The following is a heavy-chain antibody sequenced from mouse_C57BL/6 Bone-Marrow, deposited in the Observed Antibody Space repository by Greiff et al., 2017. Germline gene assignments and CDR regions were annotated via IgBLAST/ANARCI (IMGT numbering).Heavy chain of an antibody. CDR1: GYTFTSYG. CDR2: IYPRGGNT. J-gene: IGHJ3*01. V-gene: IGHV1-81*01. CDR3: GRLFAY. Sequence: QVQLQQSGAELARPGASVKLSCTASGYTFTSYGISWVKQRTGQGLEWIGEIYPRGGNTYYNEKFKGKATLTADKSSRQAYMETRGLTSEDSAVYLCGRLFAYWGQGTMVTVSA.